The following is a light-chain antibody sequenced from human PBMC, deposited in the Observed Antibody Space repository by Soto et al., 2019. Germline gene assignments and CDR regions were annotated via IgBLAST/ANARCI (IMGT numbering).Light chain of an antibody. CDR2: DND. Sequence: QSVLTQPPSVSAAPGQRVTISFSGSTSNIGNNYVSWYQQLPGTAPKLLIYDNDKRPSGIPDRFSGSKSGTSATLGITGLQTGDEADYYCGTWDGRLTGEVFGTGTKVPVL. V-gene: IGLV1-51*01. CDR3: GTWDGRLTGEV. J-gene: IGLJ1*01. CDR1: TSNIGNNY.